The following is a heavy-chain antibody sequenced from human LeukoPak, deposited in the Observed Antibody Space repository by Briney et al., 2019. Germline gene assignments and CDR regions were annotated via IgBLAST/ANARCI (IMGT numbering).Heavy chain of an antibody. CDR3: ARDKAVTTEVTQHFQH. CDR1: GYTFTNYG. D-gene: IGHD4-23*01. J-gene: IGHJ1*01. CDR2: ISAYNGYT. Sequence: DSVKVSCKASGYTFTNYGISWVRQAPGQGLEWMGWISAYNGYTDYAQKLQFRVTMTTDTSTSTAYMELRSLRSDDTAVYYCARDKAVTTEVTQHFQHWGQGTLVTVSS. V-gene: IGHV1-18*01.